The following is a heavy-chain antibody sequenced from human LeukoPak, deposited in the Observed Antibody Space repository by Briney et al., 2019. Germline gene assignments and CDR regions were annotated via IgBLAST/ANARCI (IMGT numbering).Heavy chain of an antibody. J-gene: IGHJ4*02. V-gene: IGHV3-23*01. CDR3: XXXXXXXXXXXNPYYFDY. Sequence: GGSLGLSCAASGFTFSSYAMSWVRQAPGKGLEWVSSISGSGGSTYYADSVKGRFTISRDNSKNTLYLQMNSLRAEDTAVYYCXXXXXXXXXXXNPYYFDYWGQGTLVTVSS. CDR2: ISGSGGST. CDR1: GFTFSSYA.